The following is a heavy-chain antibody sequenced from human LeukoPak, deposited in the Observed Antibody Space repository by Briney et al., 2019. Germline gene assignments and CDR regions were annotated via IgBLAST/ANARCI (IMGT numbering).Heavy chain of an antibody. CDR3: ARVVGAAGDY. Sequence: GGSLRLSCAASGFTFSSYAMHWVRQAPGKGLEWVAVISYDGSNKYYADSVKGRFTFSRDNSKNTLYLQMNSLRAEDTAVYYCARVVGAAGDYWGQGTLVTVSS. V-gene: IGHV3-30-3*01. CDR2: ISYDGSNK. D-gene: IGHD6-13*01. J-gene: IGHJ4*02. CDR1: GFTFSSYA.